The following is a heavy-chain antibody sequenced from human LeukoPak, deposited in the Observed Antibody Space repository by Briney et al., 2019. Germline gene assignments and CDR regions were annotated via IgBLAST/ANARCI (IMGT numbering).Heavy chain of an antibody. CDR3: ARRGVVIRVILVGFNKEAFYFDS. Sequence: GGSLRLSCAVSGFTVSTNFMSWVRQAPGRGLEWVSIIYADGGTSYADSVKGRFTISRDNPKNTLYLQMNSLRAEDTAVYFCARRGVVIRVILVGFNKEAFYFDSWGQGALVTVSS. CDR2: IYADGGT. V-gene: IGHV3-53*01. D-gene: IGHD3-22*01. J-gene: IGHJ4*02. CDR1: GFTVSTNF.